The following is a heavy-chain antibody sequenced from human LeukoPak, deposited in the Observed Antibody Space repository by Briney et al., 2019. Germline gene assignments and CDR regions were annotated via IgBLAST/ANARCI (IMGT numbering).Heavy chain of an antibody. CDR1: GGSISSYY. V-gene: IGHV4-59*01. D-gene: IGHD3-10*01. CDR2: IYYLGST. J-gene: IGHJ2*01. CDR3: ARDRPGSYWYFDL. Sequence: SETLSLTCTVSGGSISSYYWSWIRQPPGKGLEWVGHIYYLGSTNYNPSLKSRVTISIDTSKNYFSLKLDSVIAADTAVYYCARDRPGSYWYFDLWGRGTLVAVSS.